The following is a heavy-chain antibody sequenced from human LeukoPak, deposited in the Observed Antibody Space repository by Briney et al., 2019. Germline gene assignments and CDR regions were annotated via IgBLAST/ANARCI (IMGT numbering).Heavy chain of an antibody. CDR3: ARGGAAAGTRPFKTYYFDY. J-gene: IGHJ4*02. V-gene: IGHV4-4*02. Sequence: SGTLSLTCAVSGGSISSSNWWSWVRQPPGKGLEWIGEIYHSGSTNYNPSLKSRVTISVGKSKNQFSLKLSSVTAADTAVYYCARGGAAAGTRPFKTYYFDYWGQGTLVTVSS. CDR1: GGSISSSNW. CDR2: IYHSGST. D-gene: IGHD6-13*01.